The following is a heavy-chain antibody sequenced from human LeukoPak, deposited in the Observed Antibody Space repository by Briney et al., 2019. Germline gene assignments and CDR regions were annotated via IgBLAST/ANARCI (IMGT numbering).Heavy chain of an antibody. CDR1: GFTFDDYA. CDR2: ISSSSSYI. CDR3: ARDHDYVWGSYRGLDY. Sequence: GGSLRLSCAASGFTFDDYAMDWVRQAPGKGLEWVSSISSSSSYIYYADSVKGRFTISRDNAKNSLYLQMNSLRAEDTAVYYCARDHDYVWGSYRGLDYWGQGTLVTVSS. J-gene: IGHJ4*02. D-gene: IGHD3-16*02. V-gene: IGHV3-21*01.